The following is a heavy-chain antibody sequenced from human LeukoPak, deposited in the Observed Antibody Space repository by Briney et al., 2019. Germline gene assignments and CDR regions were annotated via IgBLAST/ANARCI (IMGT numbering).Heavy chain of an antibody. V-gene: IGHV4-59*01. CDR3: ARGGAKGAHFDY. Sequence: SETLSLTCTVSGGSISSYYWSWIRQPPGKGLEWIGYIYYSGSTNYNPSLKSRVTISVDTSKNQFSLKLSSVTAADTAVYYCARGGAKGAHFDYWGQGTLVTVSS. CDR2: IYYSGST. CDR1: GGSISSYY. J-gene: IGHJ4*02.